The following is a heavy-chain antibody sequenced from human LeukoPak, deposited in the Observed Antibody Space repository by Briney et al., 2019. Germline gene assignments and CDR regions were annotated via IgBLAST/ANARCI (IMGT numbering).Heavy chain of an antibody. CDR3: SKGLSSWANAVFDY. J-gene: IGHJ4*02. Sequence: GGSLRLSCAASGVTFSSYAMSWVRQAPGKGLEWGSAVSGSGGSTYYADSVKGRFTISRDDSENRLYLQSNSRRTEDRAAFYFSKGLSSWANAVFDYWGQGTLVTVSS. D-gene: IGHD6-13*01. CDR2: VSGSGGST. CDR1: GVTFSSYA. V-gene: IGHV3-23*01.